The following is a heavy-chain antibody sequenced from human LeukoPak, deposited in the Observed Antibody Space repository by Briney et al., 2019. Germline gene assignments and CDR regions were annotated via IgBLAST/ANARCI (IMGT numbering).Heavy chain of an antibody. V-gene: IGHV1-8*01. CDR2: MNPVSGKA. D-gene: IGHD1/OR15-1a*01. J-gene: IGHJ4*02. CDR1: GYTFTNFD. Sequence: ASVKVSCKASGYTFTNFDINWVRQAPGQGLEWMGWMNPVSGKAGSAQKFQGRVALTRDTSISTAYMEVSSLRFDDTAFYYCARAPMGTAPLYWGQGTLVTVSS. CDR3: ARAPMGTAPLY.